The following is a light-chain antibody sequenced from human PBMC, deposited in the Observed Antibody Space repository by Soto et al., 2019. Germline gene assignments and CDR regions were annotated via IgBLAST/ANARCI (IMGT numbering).Light chain of an antibody. CDR2: RTN. J-gene: IGLJ1*01. CDR3: PACADSLSGLV. Sequence: QSVLTQPPSASGTPGQRVIISCSGSSSNIGTNYVYWYQQLPGTALKFLIYRTNQRPSGVPERFSASKSGTSASLAIRLLRSEDEADYYCPACADSLSGLVFGMGTKLTV. V-gene: IGLV1-47*01. CDR1: SSNIGTNY.